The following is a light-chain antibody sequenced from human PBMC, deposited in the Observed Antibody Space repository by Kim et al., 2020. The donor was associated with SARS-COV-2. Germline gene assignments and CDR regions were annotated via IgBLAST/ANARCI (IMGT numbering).Light chain of an antibody. J-gene: IGLJ2*01. CDR1: SSNMGNKY. V-gene: IGLV1-51*01. CDR2: VNN. Sequence: GQKVTISCSGSSSNMGNKYVCWYQQLPGTAPKVVIYVNNGRPSGIPDRFSGSKSGTSATLGITGLQTGDEADYYCGTWDNSLSAGVFGGGTQLTVL. CDR3: GTWDNSLSAGV.